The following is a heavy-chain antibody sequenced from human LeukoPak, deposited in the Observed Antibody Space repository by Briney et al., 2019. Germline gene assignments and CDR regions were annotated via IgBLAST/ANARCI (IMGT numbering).Heavy chain of an antibody. J-gene: IGHJ4*02. CDR1: GGSISSGDYY. CDR2: IYYSGST. V-gene: IGHV4-30-4*08. D-gene: IGHD3-10*01. CDR3: ARDPGAHYYGSGSYYYYFDY. Sequence: SETLSLTCTVSGGSISSGDYYWSWIRQPPGKGLEWIGYIYYSGSTYYNPSLKSRVTISVDTSKNQFSLKLSSVTAVDTAVYYCARDPGAHYYGSGSYYYYFDYWGQGTLVTVSS.